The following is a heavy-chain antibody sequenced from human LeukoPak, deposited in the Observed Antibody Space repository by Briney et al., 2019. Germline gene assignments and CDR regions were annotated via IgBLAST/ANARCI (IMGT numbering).Heavy chain of an antibody. CDR3: ARAYNYGSLRLDY. J-gene: IGHJ4*02. D-gene: IGHD5-18*01. CDR1: GGSISSGGYY. CDR2: IYYSGST. Sequence: PSETLSLTCTVSGGSISSGGYYWSWIRQHPGKGLEWVGYIYYSGSTYYNPSLKSRVTISVDTSKNQLSLNLSSVTAADTAVYYCARAYNYGSLRLDYWGQGTLVTVSS. V-gene: IGHV4-31*03.